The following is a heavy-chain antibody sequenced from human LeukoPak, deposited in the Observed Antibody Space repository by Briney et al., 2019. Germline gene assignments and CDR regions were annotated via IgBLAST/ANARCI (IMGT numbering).Heavy chain of an antibody. CDR3: ARDSRATYFYDSSGMGNWFDP. D-gene: IGHD3-22*01. Sequence: GGSLILSCAASGFTFSSYSMNWVRQAPGKGLEWVSSISSSSSYIYYADSVKGRFTISRDNAKNSLYLQMNSLRAEDTAVYYCARDSRATYFYDSSGMGNWFDPWGQGTLVTVSS. V-gene: IGHV3-21*01. CDR1: GFTFSSYS. J-gene: IGHJ5*02. CDR2: ISSSSSYI.